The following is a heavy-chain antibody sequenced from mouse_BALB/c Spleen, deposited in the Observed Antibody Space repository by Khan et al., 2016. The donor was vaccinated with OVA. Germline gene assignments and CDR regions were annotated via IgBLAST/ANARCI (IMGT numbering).Heavy chain of an antibody. D-gene: IGHD2-3*01. CDR1: GYSITSDYA. Sequence: EVQLVESGPGLVNPSQSPSLTCTVTGYSITSDYAWNWIRQFPGNKLEWMGYINYSGSTNYNPALKSRISITRDTSKNQFFLQLNSVTTEDTATYYCARDGSRYNYAMDYWGQGTSVTVSA. CDR2: INYSGST. V-gene: IGHV3-2*02. J-gene: IGHJ4*01. CDR3: ARDGSRYNYAMDY.